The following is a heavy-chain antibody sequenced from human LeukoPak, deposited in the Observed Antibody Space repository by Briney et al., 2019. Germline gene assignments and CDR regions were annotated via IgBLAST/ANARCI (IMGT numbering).Heavy chain of an antibody. J-gene: IGHJ2*01. CDR3: VTGHCDSRMYFDL. Sequence: PGGSLRLSCTASGLTFSTYWVHWVRQAPGKGLVWVSQIKFDGSLASYADSVKGRFTISRDNAKNTLYLQMNTLGTEDTAVYYCVTGHCDSRMYFDLWGRGTLVTVSS. D-gene: IGHD2-2*03. V-gene: IGHV3-74*01. CDR1: GLTFSTYW. CDR2: IKFDGSLA.